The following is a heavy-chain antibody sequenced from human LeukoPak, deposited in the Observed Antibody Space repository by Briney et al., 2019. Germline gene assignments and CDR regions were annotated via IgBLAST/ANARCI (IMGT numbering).Heavy chain of an antibody. D-gene: IGHD6-13*01. Sequence: ASVKVSCKASGYTFTGYYMHWVRQAPGQGLEWIGWINPNSGGTNYAQKFQGRVTMTRDTSISTAYMELSRLRSDDTAVYYCARRAAAGTRGFDYWGQGTLVTVSS. J-gene: IGHJ4*02. V-gene: IGHV1-2*02. CDR3: ARRAAAGTRGFDY. CDR1: GYTFTGYY. CDR2: INPNSGGT.